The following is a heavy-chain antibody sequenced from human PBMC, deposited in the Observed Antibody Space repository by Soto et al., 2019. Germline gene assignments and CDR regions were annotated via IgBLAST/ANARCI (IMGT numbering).Heavy chain of an antibody. CDR2: IYSGGST. CDR1: GFTVSSNY. J-gene: IGHJ4*02. D-gene: IGHD1-1*01. CDR3: AREAGKSKKYYFDY. Sequence: GGSLRLSCAASGFTVSSNYMSWVRQAPGKGLEWVSVIYSGGSTYYADSVKGRFTISRHNSKNTLYLQMNSLRAEDTAVYYCAREAGKSKKYYFDYWGKGPLVTV. V-gene: IGHV3-53*04.